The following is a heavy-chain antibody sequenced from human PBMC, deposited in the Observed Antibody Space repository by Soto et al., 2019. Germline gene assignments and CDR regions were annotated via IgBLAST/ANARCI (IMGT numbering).Heavy chain of an antibody. Sequence: HPGGSLRLSCAASGFTFSSYAMHWVRQAPGKGLEWVAVISYDGSNKYYADSVKGRFTISRDNSKNTLYLQMNSLRAEDTAVYYCARTRFGNTMVRGVIKGGMACCGRGTTVIGS. CDR1: GFTFSSYA. J-gene: IGHJ6*02. CDR3: ARTRFGNTMVRGVIKGGMAC. D-gene: IGHD3-10*01. V-gene: IGHV3-30-3*02. CDR2: ISYDGSNK.